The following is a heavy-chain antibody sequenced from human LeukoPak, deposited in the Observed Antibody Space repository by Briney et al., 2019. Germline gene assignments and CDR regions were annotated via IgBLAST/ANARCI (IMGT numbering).Heavy chain of an antibody. V-gene: IGHV1-18*01. CDR2: ISVYNGNT. CDR3: ARGYCSSATCRHFDY. Sequence: ASVKVSCKASGYTFSSYGISWVRQAPGQGLEWMGWISVYNGNTNYAQKLQGRVTMTADTSTTTAYMELRSLRSDDTAVYYCARGYCSSATCRHFDYWGQGALVTVFS. CDR1: GYTFSSYG. J-gene: IGHJ4*02. D-gene: IGHD2-2*01.